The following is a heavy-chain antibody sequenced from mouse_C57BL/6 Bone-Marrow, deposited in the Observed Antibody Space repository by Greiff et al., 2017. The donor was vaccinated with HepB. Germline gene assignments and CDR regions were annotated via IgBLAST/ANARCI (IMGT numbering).Heavy chain of an antibody. Sequence: EVQGVESGGGLVKPGGSLKLSCAASGFTFSSYAMSWVRQTPEKRLEWVATISDGGSYTYYPDNVKGRFTISRDNAKNNLYLQMSHLKSEDTAMYYCARVNYGSSHYWYFDVWGTGTTVTVSS. CDR2: ISDGGSYT. CDR1: GFTFSSYA. D-gene: IGHD1-1*01. V-gene: IGHV5-4*01. CDR3: ARVNYGSSHYWYFDV. J-gene: IGHJ1*03.